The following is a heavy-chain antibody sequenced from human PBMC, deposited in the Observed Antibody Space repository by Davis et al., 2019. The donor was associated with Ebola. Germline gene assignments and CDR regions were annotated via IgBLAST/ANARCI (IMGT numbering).Heavy chain of an antibody. CDR1: GFTLATSA. CDR2: IVVDSGKS. J-gene: IGHJ1*01. V-gene: IGHV1-58*01. Sequence: SVKVSCKASGFTLATSAVQWVRQARGQRLEWIGWIVVDSGKSHYAQKFQDRVTIIRDMSASTVYMDLSSLRSEDTAVYYCAADCSAGVCYEVWGQGTLVTVSS. CDR3: AADCSAGVCYEV. D-gene: IGHD2-8*02.